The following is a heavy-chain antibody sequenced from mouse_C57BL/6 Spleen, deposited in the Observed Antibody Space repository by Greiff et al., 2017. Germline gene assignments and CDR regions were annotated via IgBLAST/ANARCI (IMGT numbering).Heavy chain of an antibody. CDR1: GFNIKDYY. Sequence: VQLQQSGAELVRPGASVKLSCTASGFNIKDYYLHWVKQRPEQGLEWIGRIDPEDGDTAYAPKFQGKATMTADTSSNTAYLQLSSLTSEDTAVYYCTTRITTVVAKDAMDDWGQGTSVTVSS. V-gene: IGHV14-1*01. J-gene: IGHJ4*01. D-gene: IGHD1-1*01. CDR3: TTRITTVVAKDAMDD. CDR2: IDPEDGDT.